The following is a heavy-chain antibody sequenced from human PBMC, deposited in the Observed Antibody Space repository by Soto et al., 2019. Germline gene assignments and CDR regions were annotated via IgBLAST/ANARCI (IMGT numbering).Heavy chain of an antibody. J-gene: IGHJ1*01. CDR3: VKDESINWYSGHFRH. D-gene: IGHD6-13*01. CDR2: INWNSGSI. Sequence: EVQLVESGGGLVQPGRSLRLSCAASGFTFDDYAMHWARQVPGKGLEWVSGINWNSGSIGYADSVKGRFAISRDNAKNFLHLQMNSLRAEDTAFYYCVKDESINWYSGHFRHWGQGTLVTVSS. V-gene: IGHV3-9*01. CDR1: GFTFDDYA.